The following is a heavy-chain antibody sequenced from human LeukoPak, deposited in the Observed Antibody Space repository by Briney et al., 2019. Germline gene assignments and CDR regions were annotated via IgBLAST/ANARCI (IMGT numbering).Heavy chain of an antibody. Sequence: PGGSLRLSCAASGFTFSSYSMNWVRQAPGKGLEWVAVISYDGSNKYYADSVKGRFTISRDNSKNTLYLQMNSLRAEDTAVYYCAKAGGEDFDYWGQGTLVNVSS. J-gene: IGHJ4*02. D-gene: IGHD3-10*01. CDR3: AKAGGEDFDY. CDR2: ISYDGSNK. V-gene: IGHV3-30*18. CDR1: GFTFSSYS.